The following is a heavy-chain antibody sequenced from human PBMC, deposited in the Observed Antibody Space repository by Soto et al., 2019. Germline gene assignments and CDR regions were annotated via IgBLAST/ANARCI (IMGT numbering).Heavy chain of an antibody. D-gene: IGHD2-15*01. CDR2: ISGSGGST. CDR1: GFTFSSYA. CDR3: AKYVHPSSELPRFDY. Sequence: PGGSLRLSCAASGFTFSSYAMSWVRQAPGKGLEWVSAISGSGGSTYYADSVKGRFTISRDNSKNTLYLQMNSLRAEDTAVYYCAKYVHPSSELPRFDYWGQGTLVTVSS. J-gene: IGHJ4*02. V-gene: IGHV3-23*01.